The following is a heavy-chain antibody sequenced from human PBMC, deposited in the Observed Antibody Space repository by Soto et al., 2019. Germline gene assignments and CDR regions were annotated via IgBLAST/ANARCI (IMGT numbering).Heavy chain of an antibody. CDR2: IYYSGST. Sequence: PSETLSLTCTVSGGSISSGGYYWSWIRQHPGKGLEWIGYIYYSGSTYYNPSLKSRVTISVDTSKNQFSLKLSSVTAADTAVYYCASGGYSYGGSPSPGWFDPWGQGTLVT. J-gene: IGHJ5*02. V-gene: IGHV4-31*03. CDR1: GGSISSGGYY. D-gene: IGHD5-18*01. CDR3: ASGGYSYGGSPSPGWFDP.